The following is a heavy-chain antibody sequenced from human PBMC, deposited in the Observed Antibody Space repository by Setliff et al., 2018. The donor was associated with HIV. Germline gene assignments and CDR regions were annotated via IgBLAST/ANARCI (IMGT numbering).Heavy chain of an antibody. Sequence: ASVKVSCKTSGYTFTNYGLSWVRQAPGQGLEWMGWISACNGNTNYAQKLQDRVTMATDTSTSTAYMELRSLRSDDSAMYYCVRVGRSGYYYDAFDFWGQGTMVTVSS. CDR2: ISACNGNT. CDR3: VRVGRSGYYYDAFDF. J-gene: IGHJ3*01. D-gene: IGHD3-22*01. CDR1: GYTFTNYG. V-gene: IGHV1-18*01.